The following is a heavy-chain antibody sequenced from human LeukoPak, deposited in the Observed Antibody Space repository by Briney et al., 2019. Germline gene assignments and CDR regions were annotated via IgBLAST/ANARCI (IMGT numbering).Heavy chain of an antibody. J-gene: IGHJ4*02. Sequence: GGSLRLSCAASGFTFSSHRMDWVRQAPGKGLEWVGRIKSKTDGETTDYAAPVKGRFTISRDDSKNTLYLQMSSLKTEDTAVYHCTTMTVVPTDYWGQGTLVTVSS. D-gene: IGHD2-2*01. CDR2: IKSKTDGETT. CDR3: TTMTVVPTDY. V-gene: IGHV3-15*01. CDR1: GFTFSSHR.